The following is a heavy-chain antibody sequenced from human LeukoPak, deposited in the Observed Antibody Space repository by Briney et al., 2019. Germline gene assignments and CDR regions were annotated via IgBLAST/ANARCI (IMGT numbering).Heavy chain of an antibody. V-gene: IGHV3-30*03. CDR2: ISYDGSNK. J-gene: IGHJ4*02. CDR1: GFTFSSYG. CDR3: ATPLRSGYSSGWYFPVDY. Sequence: GGSLRLSCAASGFTFSSYGMHWVRQAPGKGLEWVAVISYDGSNKYYADSVKGRFTISRGNSKNTLYLQMNSLRAEDTAVYYCATPLRSGYSSGWYFPVDYWGQGTLVTVSS. D-gene: IGHD6-19*01.